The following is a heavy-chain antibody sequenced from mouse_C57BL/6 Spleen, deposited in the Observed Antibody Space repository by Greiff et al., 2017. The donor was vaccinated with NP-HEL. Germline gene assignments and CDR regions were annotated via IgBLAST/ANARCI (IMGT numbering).Heavy chain of an antibody. V-gene: IGHV1-75*01. CDR1: RYTFPDYY. J-gene: IGHJ2*01. D-gene: IGHD6-2*01. CDR3: ARGRLDY. Sequence: VQLQQSGPALVKPGASVKISCKASRYTFPDYYVNGVKQRLGTVLEWIGCIFPGSGCTYYNAQSKGKATITVDKSLSTAYMLLSSLTSEDSAVYFSARGRLDYWGQGTTLTVSS. CDR2: IFPGSGCT.